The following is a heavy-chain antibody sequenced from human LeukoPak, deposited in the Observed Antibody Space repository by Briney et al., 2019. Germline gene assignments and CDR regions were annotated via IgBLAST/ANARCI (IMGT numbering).Heavy chain of an antibody. CDR1: GGSISSYY. Sequence: SETLSLTCTVSGGSISSYYWSWIRQPPGKGLEWIGDIYYSGSTNSNPSLKSRVTISVDTSKNQSSLKLSSVPAADTAVYYCARAQFYYYGMDVWGQGTTVTVSS. J-gene: IGHJ6*02. D-gene: IGHD5-24*01. V-gene: IGHV4-59*01. CDR3: ARAQFYYYGMDV. CDR2: IYYSGST.